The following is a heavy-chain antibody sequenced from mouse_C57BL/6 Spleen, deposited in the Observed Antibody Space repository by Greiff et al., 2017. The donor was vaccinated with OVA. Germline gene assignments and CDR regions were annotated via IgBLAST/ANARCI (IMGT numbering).Heavy chain of an antibody. CDR2: INPNNGGT. Sequence: EVQLQQSGPELVKPGASVKIPCKASGYTFTDYNMDWVKQSHGKSLEWIGDINPNNGGTIYNQKFKSKATLTVDKPSSTAYMQLSSLTSEDSAVYYCARLGPYYFDYWGQGTTLTVSS. CDR1: GYTFTDYN. J-gene: IGHJ2*01. D-gene: IGHD4-1*01. V-gene: IGHV1-18*01. CDR3: ARLGPYYFDY.